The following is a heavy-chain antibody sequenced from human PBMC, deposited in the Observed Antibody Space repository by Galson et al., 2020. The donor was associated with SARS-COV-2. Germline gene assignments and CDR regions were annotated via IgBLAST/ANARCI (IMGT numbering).Heavy chain of an antibody. V-gene: IGHV3-33*01. CDR2: IWYDGRNK. Sequence: PGGSLRLSCAASGFTFSDCAMHWVRQAPGKGLEWVAVIWYDGRNKYYADSVKGRFTISRDNSKNTLYLQMNSLRGEDTAVYYCAREGGSGRVAAPTDCWGLGTLVAVSS. CDR3: AREGGSGRVAAPTDC. CDR1: GFTFSDCA. D-gene: IGHD6-6*01. J-gene: IGHJ4*02.